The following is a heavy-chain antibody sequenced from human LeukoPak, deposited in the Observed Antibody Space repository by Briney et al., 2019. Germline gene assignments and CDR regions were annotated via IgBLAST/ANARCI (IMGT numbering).Heavy chain of an antibody. CDR1: GGSISSSSYY. J-gene: IGHJ4*02. CDR3: ARDFVWGKGY. Sequence: SETLSLTCTVSGGSISSSSYYWGWIRQPPGKGLEWIGSIYYSRSTYYNPSLKSRVTISVDTSKNQFSLKLSSVTAADTAVYYCARDFVWGKGYWGQGILVTVSS. D-gene: IGHD3-16*01. V-gene: IGHV4-39*02. CDR2: IYYSRST.